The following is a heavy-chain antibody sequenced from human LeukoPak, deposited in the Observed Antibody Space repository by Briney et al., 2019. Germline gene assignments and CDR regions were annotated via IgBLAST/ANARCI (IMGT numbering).Heavy chain of an antibody. J-gene: IGHJ4*02. CDR2: IWYDGSTK. V-gene: IGHV3-33*01. D-gene: IGHD2-15*01. Sequence: AGGSLRLSCAASGFTFSRYGMHWVRQAPGKGLEWVAVIWYDGSTKYYVDSVKGRFTISRDNSKNTLYLQMNSLRAEDTAVYYCGRGHRFCSRGNCNSPVDYWGQGTLVTVSS. CDR1: GFTFSRYG. CDR3: GRGHRFCSRGNCNSPVDY.